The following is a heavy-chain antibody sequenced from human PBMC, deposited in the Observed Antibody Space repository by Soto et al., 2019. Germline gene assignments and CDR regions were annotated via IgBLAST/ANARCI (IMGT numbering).Heavy chain of an antibody. D-gene: IGHD3-16*01. V-gene: IGHV3-15*01. CDR1: GFLFSNAW. CDR2: IKSQSDGGAT. CDR3: IKDTIKLWTYDY. Sequence: PGGSLRLSSAASGFLFSNAWMSWVRRGPGKGLEWVARIKSQSDGGATEYAAAVKGRFTISRDDSKKAVYLQMDSLTSDDTAVYYCIKDTIKLWTYDYWGQGNPVTVSS. J-gene: IGHJ4*02.